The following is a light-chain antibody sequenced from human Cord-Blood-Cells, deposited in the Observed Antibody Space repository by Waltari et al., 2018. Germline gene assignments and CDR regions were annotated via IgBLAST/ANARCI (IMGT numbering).Light chain of an antibody. Sequence: DIVMIQSPDSLAVSLGELVTINCKSSQSVLYSSNNKNYLAWYQQKPGQPPKLLIYWASTRESGVPDRFSGSGSGTDFTLTISSLQAEDVAVYYCQQYYSTPTFGQGTKVEIK. CDR1: QSVLYSSNNKNY. CDR3: QQYYSTPT. CDR2: WAS. J-gene: IGKJ1*01. V-gene: IGKV4-1*01.